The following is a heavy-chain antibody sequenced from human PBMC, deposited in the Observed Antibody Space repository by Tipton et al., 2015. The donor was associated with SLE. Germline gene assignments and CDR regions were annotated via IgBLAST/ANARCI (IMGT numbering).Heavy chain of an antibody. J-gene: IGHJ6*02. D-gene: IGHD5-18*01. CDR2: IDHRGST. CDR1: GGSFSGYY. Sequence: TLSLTCAVYGGSFSGYYWSWIRQPPGKGLEWIGEIDHRGSTNYNPSLKSRVTISVDTSKNQFSLKLSSVTAADTAVYYCARGHTAMVGSLYYYGMDVWGQGTTVTVSS. V-gene: IGHV4-34*01. CDR3: ARGHTAMVGSLYYYGMDV.